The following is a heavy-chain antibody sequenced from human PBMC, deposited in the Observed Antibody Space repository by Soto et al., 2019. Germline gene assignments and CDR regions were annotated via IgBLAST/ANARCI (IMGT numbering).Heavy chain of an antibody. CDR1: GGTFSSYA. CDR3: ARGGYSSTWSNLLDRSGLDV. J-gene: IGHJ6*02. D-gene: IGHD6-13*01. V-gene: IGHV1-69*06. Sequence: SVKVSCKTSGGTFSSYAINWARQAPGQGLEWMGGIVPLFRTTNYAQKFQGRVTITADTSTYTVYMELSELRSGDTAVYYCARGGYSSTWSNLLDRSGLDVWGQGTTVTVSS. CDR2: IVPLFRTT.